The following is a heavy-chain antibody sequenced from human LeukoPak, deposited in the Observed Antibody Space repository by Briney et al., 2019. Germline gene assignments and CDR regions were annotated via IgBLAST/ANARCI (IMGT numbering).Heavy chain of an antibody. CDR1: GVTVSSNY. CDR2: IYSGGST. V-gene: IGHV3-53*01. Sequence: PGGALRLSCAASGVTVSSNYMSWVRQAPGKGVEGGSVIYSGGSTYYADSVKGRFTISRDNSKNTLYLQMTSLRAEDTAVYYCARSLVASYAIDYWGQGTLVTVSS. J-gene: IGHJ4*02. D-gene: IGHD3-16*01. CDR3: ARSLVASYAIDY.